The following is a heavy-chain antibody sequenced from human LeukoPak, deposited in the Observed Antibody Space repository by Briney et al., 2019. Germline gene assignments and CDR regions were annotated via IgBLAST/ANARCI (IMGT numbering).Heavy chain of an antibody. V-gene: IGHV4-4*07. J-gene: IGHJ4*02. Sequence: SETLSLTCTVSGGSITNYYWSWIRQPAGKGLEWIGRFYSRGTTNYNPSLRSRVSLSGDESKNQLSLKVYSVTAADTAVYYCVRDEGLSGYPAYWSEGTLVTVSS. CDR3: VRDEGLSGYPAY. D-gene: IGHD3-22*01. CDR2: FYSRGTT. CDR1: GGSITNYY.